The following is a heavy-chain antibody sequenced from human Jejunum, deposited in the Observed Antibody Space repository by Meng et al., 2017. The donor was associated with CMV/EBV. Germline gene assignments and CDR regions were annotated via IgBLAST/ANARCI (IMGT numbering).Heavy chain of an antibody. Sequence: IGYYMHWVRQAPGQGLEWMGWINPKTGGTNYAQKFQGRVTMTRDTSLTTAYMELSRLRSDDTSVYYCAREQVVVEPAGYYYYGMDVWGQGTTVTVSS. D-gene: IGHD2-2*01. CDR3: AREQVVVEPAGYYYYGMDV. J-gene: IGHJ6*02. V-gene: IGHV1-2*02. CDR1: IGYY. CDR2: INPKTGGT.